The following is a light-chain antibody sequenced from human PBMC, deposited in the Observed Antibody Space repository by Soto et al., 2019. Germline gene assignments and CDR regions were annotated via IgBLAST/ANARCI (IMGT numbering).Light chain of an antibody. J-gene: IGLJ1*01. V-gene: IGLV2-8*01. CDR1: SSDVGRYIY. CDR3: SSYGGSNNYV. Sequence: QSALTQPPSASGSPGQSVTISCTGTSSDVGRYIYVSWYQQHPGKAPKIIMYEVSKRPSGVSDRFSGSKSGNTASLTVSGLQAEDEADYYCSSYGGSNNYVFGTGTKLTVL. CDR2: EVS.